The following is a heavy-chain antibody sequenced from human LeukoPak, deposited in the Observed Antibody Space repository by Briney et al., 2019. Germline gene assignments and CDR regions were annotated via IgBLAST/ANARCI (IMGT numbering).Heavy chain of an antibody. CDR1: GGSFSGYY. CDR2: INHSGST. Sequence: PSETLSLTCAVYGGSFSGYYWSWIRQPPGKGLEWIGEINHSGSTNYNPSLKSRVTISVDTSKNQFSLKLSSVTAADTAVYYCARSDSSGYYXXYWGQGTLVTVSS. D-gene: IGHD3-22*01. V-gene: IGHV4-34*01. CDR3: ARSDSSGYYXXY. J-gene: IGHJ4*02.